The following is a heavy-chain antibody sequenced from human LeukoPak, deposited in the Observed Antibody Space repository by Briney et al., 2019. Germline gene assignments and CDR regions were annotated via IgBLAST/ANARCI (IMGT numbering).Heavy chain of an antibody. D-gene: IGHD4-17*01. CDR1: GYTFTSYY. Sequence: ASVKVSRKASGYTFTSYYMHWVRRPPGQGLEWMGIINPSGGSTSYAQKFQGRVTMTRDTSTSTVYMELSSLRSEDTAVYYCARDRTATVTIGRPQKYYYGMDVWGQGTTVTVSS. V-gene: IGHV1-46*01. CDR3: ARDRTATVTIGRPQKYYYGMDV. J-gene: IGHJ6*02. CDR2: INPSGGST.